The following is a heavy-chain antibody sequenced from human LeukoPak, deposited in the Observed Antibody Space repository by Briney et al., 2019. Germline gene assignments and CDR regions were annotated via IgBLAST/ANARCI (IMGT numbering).Heavy chain of an antibody. CDR2: ISYDGSNE. Sequence: GGSLRLSCAASGFTFSNHGMHWVRQTPGKGLEWVAVISYDGSNEYYADSVKGRFTISRDNSKNTLFLQMNSLRAEDTAVYYCATDMGYCSSTSCYRVVYYYYDGMDVWGQGTTVTVSS. CDR3: ATDMGYCSSTSCYRVVYYYYDGMDV. J-gene: IGHJ6*02. CDR1: GFTFSNHG. D-gene: IGHD2-2*01. V-gene: IGHV3-30*03.